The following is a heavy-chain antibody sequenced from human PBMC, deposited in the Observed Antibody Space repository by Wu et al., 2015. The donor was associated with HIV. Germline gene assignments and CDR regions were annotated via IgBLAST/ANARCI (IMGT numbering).Heavy chain of an antibody. Sequence: QLVAVWGRRVKKPGASVKVSCQALDTPSPTTIYTGCDRPLDKGLSGWDGSTLTVGGTNYAQKFQGRVTLTRDTSIGTAYMELSRLTSDDTAVYYCARGDYANYDFWSAYPSYWGQGTLVTVSS. CDR2: STLTVGGT. CDR3: ARGDYANYDFWSAYPSY. CDR1: DTPSPTT. V-gene: IGHV1-2*02. J-gene: IGHJ4*02. D-gene: IGHD3-3*01.